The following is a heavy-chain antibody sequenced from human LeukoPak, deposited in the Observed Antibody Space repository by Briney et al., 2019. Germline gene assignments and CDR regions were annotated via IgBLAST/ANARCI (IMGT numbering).Heavy chain of an antibody. CDR1: GFTFSTYS. J-gene: IGHJ4*02. V-gene: IGHV3-23*01. D-gene: IGHD2-15*01. Sequence: GGSLRLSCAASGFTFSTYSMSWVRQAPGKGLEWVSVISGNGGDTFYADSVKGRFTISRDNSKDTLYLQMNSLRAEDTAVYYCAKGAYCSGGSCYLGDLDYWGQGTLVTVSS. CDR3: AKGAYCSGGSCYLGDLDY. CDR2: ISGNGGDT.